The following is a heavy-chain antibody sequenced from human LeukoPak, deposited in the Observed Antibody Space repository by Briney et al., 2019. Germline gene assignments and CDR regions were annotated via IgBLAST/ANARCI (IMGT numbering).Heavy chain of an antibody. CDR2: ISASDGST. CDR1: GFTFSSSA. J-gene: IGHJ4*02. CDR3: ARAWKSSGVSDY. V-gene: IGHV3-23*01. Sequence: PSGGSLRLSCAASGFTFSSSAMNWVRQAPGRGPEWVSVISASDGSTYYADSVKGRFTISRDNSKSTLYLQMNSLRAEDTAVYYCARAWKSSGVSDYWGQGTLVTVSS. D-gene: IGHD6-19*01.